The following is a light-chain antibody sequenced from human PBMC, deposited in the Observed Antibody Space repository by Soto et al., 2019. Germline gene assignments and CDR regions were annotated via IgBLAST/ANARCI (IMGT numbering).Light chain of an antibody. J-gene: IGLJ1*01. CDR2: GVS. CDR3: TSYTSTSSRV. CDR1: SSDVGGYDY. Sequence: QSVLTQPASVSGSPGQSTTISCTGTSSDVGGYDYVSWYQQHPGRAPKLLIYGVSSRPSGVSDRFSGSKSGNTASLTISGLQAEDEADYYCTSYTSTSSRVFGTGTKVTVL. V-gene: IGLV2-14*01.